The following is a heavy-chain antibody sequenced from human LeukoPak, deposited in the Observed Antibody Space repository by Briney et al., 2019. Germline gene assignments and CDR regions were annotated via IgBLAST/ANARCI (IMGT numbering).Heavy chain of an antibody. V-gene: IGHV1-2*06. CDR1: GYTFTGYY. CDR2: INPNSGGT. Sequence: ASVKVSCKASGYTFTGYYMHWVRQAPGQGLEWMGRINPNSGGTNYAQKFQGRVTMTRDTSISTAYMELSRLRSDDTAVYYCAREIAVAGTPAFDILGQGKIVTVSS. CDR3: AREIAVAGTPAFDI. J-gene: IGHJ3*02. D-gene: IGHD6-19*01.